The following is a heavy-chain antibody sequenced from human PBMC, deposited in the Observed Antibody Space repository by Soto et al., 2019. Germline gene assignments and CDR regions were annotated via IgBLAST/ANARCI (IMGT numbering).Heavy chain of an antibody. Sequence: QVQLVESGGGVVQPGRSLRLSCAASGFTFSAFGMHWVRQAPGKGLEGVAVISNDGNSEHYADSVKGRFTISRDNSKNTFYLQMNSLRVEDTAVYYCAKTITTVGVSSTGRGALLDNWGQGILVSVSS. J-gene: IGHJ4*02. D-gene: IGHD3-3*01. V-gene: IGHV3-30*18. CDR2: ISNDGNSE. CDR1: GFTFSAFG. CDR3: AKTITTVGVSSTGRGALLDN.